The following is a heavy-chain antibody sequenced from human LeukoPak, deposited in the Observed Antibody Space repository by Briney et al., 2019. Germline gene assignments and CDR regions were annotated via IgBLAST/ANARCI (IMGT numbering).Heavy chain of an antibody. CDR3: ARESRHIRYFGWLSPPYYGMDV. CDR1: GGSISSYY. CDR2: IYYSGST. J-gene: IGHJ6*02. V-gene: IGHV4-59*01. Sequence: SETLSLTCTVSGGSISSYYWSWIRQPPGKGLEWIGYIYYSGSTNYNPSLKSRVTISVDTSKNQFSLKLSSVTAADTAVYYCARESRHIRYFGWLSPPYYGMDVWGQGTTVTVSS. D-gene: IGHD3-9*01.